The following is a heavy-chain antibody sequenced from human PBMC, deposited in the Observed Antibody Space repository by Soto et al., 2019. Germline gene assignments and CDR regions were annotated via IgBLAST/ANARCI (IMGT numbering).Heavy chain of an antibody. V-gene: IGHV4-30-2*01. CDR3: ARLAAAAWDYFYS. J-gene: IGHJ4*02. D-gene: IGHD6-13*01. CDR1: GGSISSGGYS. CDR2: IYHSGRT. Sequence: QLQLQESGSGLVKPSQTLSLTCAVSGGSISSGGYSWSWIRQPPGKGLEWLGYIYHSGRTYYNPSLKSRVTISEDRSKNQFPLKLSSVADADTAVYYCARLAAAAWDYFYSWGQGTLVTVSS.